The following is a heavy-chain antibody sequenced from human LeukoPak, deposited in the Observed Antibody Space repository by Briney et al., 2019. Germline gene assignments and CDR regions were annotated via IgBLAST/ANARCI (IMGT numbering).Heavy chain of an antibody. CDR2: MSYSGST. Sequence: SETLSLTCTVSGGSINNRSYSWGWIRQPPGKGLEWIGSMSYSGSTNNNPSLRSRVTMSVDTSKNHFSLKLSSVTAADTAVYYCVRVNTMVVVAINFGLDSWSQGTLVTVSS. CDR1: GGSINNRSYS. V-gene: IGHV4-39*07. D-gene: IGHD3-22*01. CDR3: VRVNTMVVVAINFGLDS. J-gene: IGHJ4*02.